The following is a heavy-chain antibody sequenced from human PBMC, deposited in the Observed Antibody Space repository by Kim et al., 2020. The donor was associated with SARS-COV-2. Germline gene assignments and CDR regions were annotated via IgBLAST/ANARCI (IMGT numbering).Heavy chain of an antibody. J-gene: IGHJ4*02. V-gene: IGHV4-34*01. CDR1: DVSFSGYY. CDR2: INHSGSP. Sequence: SETLSLSYTVYDVSFSGYYWSWIRQPPGKGLEWIGQINHSGSPTYNPSLKSRVTISADTSKNQFSLKLSSVTAADTAVYYCVRIERNSWYHWGQGTLVTV. D-gene: IGHD6-13*01. CDR3: VRIERNSWYH.